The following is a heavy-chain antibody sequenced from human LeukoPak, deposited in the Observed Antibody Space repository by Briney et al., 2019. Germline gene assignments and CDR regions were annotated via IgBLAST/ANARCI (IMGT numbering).Heavy chain of an antibody. CDR2: IKQDGTEK. Sequence: RSGGSLRLSCAASGFTFSSYWMSWVRQTPGKGLEWVASIKQDGTEKHYVDSVKGRFTISKDNAKNSLYLQMNSLRAEDTAVYYCAREDHSNYEHWGQGTLVTVSS. CDR1: GFTFSSYW. V-gene: IGHV3-7*03. D-gene: IGHD4-11*01. CDR3: AREDHSNYEH. J-gene: IGHJ1*01.